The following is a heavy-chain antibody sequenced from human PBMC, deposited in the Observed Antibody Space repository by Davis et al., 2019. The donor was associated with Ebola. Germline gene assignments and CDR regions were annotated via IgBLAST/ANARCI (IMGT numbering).Heavy chain of an antibody. CDR1: GFTFSNYW. CDR2: IKQDGSEK. J-gene: IGHJ4*02. V-gene: IGHV3-7*03. D-gene: IGHD3-16*01. CDR3: ARKSTFFDY. Sequence: PGGSLRLSCAASGFTFSNYWMSWVRQAPGKGLEWVANIKQDGSEKYYVDSVKGRFTISRDNAKNSLYLQMNSLRVEDTAVYYCARKSTFFDYWGQGTRVTVSS.